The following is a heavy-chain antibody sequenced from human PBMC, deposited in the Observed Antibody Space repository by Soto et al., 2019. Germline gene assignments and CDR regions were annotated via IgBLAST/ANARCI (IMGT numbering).Heavy chain of an antibody. CDR3: TGLWFGEIYNY. J-gene: IGHJ4*01. CDR2: IKNKNDGGTT. V-gene: IGHV3-15*07. CDR1: GFSFKNAW. Sequence: EVELVESGGGVVKPGGSLTLSCAASGFSFKNAWMNWVRQAPGKGLEWVGRIKNKNDGGTTDYAAFVKGRFTISRDASENTIYLHMNGMKTEDTGVYFCTGLWFGEIYNYWGQGSLVTVSS. D-gene: IGHD3-10*01.